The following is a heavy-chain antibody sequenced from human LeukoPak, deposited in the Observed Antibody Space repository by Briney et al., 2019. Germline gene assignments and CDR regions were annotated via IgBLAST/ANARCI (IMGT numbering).Heavy chain of an antibody. V-gene: IGHV5-51*01. Sequence: GESLKISCKGSGYSFTSYWIGWVRQMPGKGLEWMGIIYPGDSDTRYSPSFRGQVTISADKSISTAYLQWSSLKASDTAMYYCARAKNDFWSGYYFDYWGQGTLVTVSS. D-gene: IGHD3-3*01. CDR1: GYSFTSYW. J-gene: IGHJ4*02. CDR3: ARAKNDFWSGYYFDY. CDR2: IYPGDSDT.